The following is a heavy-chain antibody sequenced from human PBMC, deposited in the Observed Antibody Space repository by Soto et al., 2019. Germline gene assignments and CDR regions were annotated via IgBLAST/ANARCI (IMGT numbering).Heavy chain of an antibody. V-gene: IGHV4-34*01. J-gene: IGHJ6*03. Sequence: SETLSLTCAVYGGSFSGYYWSWIRQPPGKGLEWIGEINHSGSTNYNPSLKSRVTISVDTSKNQFSLKLSSVTAADTAVYYCARGTPDTEYCSGGSCYYMDVWGKGTTVTVSS. CDR2: INHSGST. D-gene: IGHD2-15*01. CDR3: ARGTPDTEYCSGGSCYYMDV. CDR1: GGSFSGYY.